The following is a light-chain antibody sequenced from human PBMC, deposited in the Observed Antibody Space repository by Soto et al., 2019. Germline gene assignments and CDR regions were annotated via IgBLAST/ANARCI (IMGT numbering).Light chain of an antibody. CDR1: QSVSSN. J-gene: IGKJ1*01. CDR3: QQYNDWPLT. Sequence: EIVMTQSPVTLSVSPGERVTLSCRASQSVSSNLAWYQQKPGQAPSLLIYGAFTRATGIPARFSGTGSGTEFTLTISSLQSEDFALYYCQQYNDWPLTFGQG. V-gene: IGKV3-15*01. CDR2: GAF.